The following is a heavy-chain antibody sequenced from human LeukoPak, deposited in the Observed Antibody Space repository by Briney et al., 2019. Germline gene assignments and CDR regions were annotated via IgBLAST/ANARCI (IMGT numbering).Heavy chain of an antibody. CDR2: ISGSGGST. CDR1: GFTFSSYA. D-gene: IGHD6-13*01. Sequence: PGGSLRLSCAAPGFTFSSYAMSWVRQAPRKGLEWVSAISGSGGSTYYADSVKGRFTISRDNSKNTLYLQMNSLRAEDTAVYYCAKEGIAAAGTSYSRFDYWGQGTLVTVSS. V-gene: IGHV3-23*01. CDR3: AKEGIAAAGTSYSRFDY. J-gene: IGHJ4*02.